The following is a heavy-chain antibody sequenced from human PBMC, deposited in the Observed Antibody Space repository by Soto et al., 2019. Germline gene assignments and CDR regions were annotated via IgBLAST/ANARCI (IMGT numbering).Heavy chain of an antibody. CDR1: GGSINTFY. V-gene: IGHV4-4*07. CDR2: IFSSGST. CDR3: AREGFFCAYKFPHWIQFWSFDF. J-gene: IGHJ4*02. Sequence: SETLSLTCTVSGGSINTFYCSWVRQPAGKGLEWIGRIFSSGSTSFNPSLESRVAMSVDTSKNHFYLNLSSVTAADMAVYYCAREGFFCAYKFPHWIQFWSFDFWGQGALVTVSS. D-gene: IGHD5-18*01.